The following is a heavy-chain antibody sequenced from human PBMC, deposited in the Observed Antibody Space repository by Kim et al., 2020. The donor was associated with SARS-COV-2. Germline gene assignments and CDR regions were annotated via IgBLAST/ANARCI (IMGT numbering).Heavy chain of an antibody. CDR3: ARDIVVVPAATSPYYYYGMDV. J-gene: IGHJ6*02. D-gene: IGHD2-2*01. CDR2: IKQDGSEK. V-gene: IGHV3-7*01. CDR1: GFTFSSYW. Sequence: GGSLRLSCAASGFTFSSYWMSWVRQAPGKGLEWVANIKQDGSEKYYVDSVKGRFTISRDNAKNSLYLQMNSLRAEDTAVYYCARDIVVVPAATSPYYYYGMDVWGQGTTVTVSS.